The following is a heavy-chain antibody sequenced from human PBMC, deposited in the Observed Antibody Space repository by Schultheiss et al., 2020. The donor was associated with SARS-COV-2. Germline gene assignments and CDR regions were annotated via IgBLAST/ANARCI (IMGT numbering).Heavy chain of an antibody. V-gene: IGHV3-48*03. Sequence: GGSLRLSCAASGFTFNSYEMNWVRQAPGKGLEWVSYISTSGSSIYYADSVKGRFTISRDNSKNTLYLQMNSLRAEDTAVYYCAKGGWLPEGMDVWGQGTTVTVSS. D-gene: IGHD5-12*01. CDR1: GFTFNSYE. CDR2: ISTSGSSI. J-gene: IGHJ6*02. CDR3: AKGGWLPEGMDV.